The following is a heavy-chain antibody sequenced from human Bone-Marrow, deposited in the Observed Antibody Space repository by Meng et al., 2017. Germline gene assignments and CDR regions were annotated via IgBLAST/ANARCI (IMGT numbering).Heavy chain of an antibody. CDR3: ARGPTTMAHDFDY. CDR2: INHSGST. CDR1: GGSFSDYY. Sequence: VPLQRWGAGLLKPSETLSLTCVASGGSFSDYYWSWIRQPPGKGLEWIGEINHSGSTNYNPSLEGRATISVDTSQNNLSLRLSSVTAADSAVYYCARGPTTMAHDFDYWGQGTLVTVSS. J-gene: IGHJ4*02. V-gene: IGHV4-34*01. D-gene: IGHD4-11*01.